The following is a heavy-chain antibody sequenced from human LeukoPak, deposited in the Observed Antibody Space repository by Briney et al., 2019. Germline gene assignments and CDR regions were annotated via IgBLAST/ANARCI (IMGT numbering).Heavy chain of an antibody. V-gene: IGHV3-74*01. D-gene: IGHD3-9*01. J-gene: IGHJ4*02. CDR3: ARDYYDILTGYYAPFDY. CDR2: INSDGSST. Sequence: HTGGSLRLSCAASGFTFSSYWMHWVRQAPGKGLVWVSRINSDGSSTSYADSVKGRFTISRDNAKNTLYLQMNSLRAEDTAVYYCARDYYDILTGYYAPFDYWGQGTLVTVSS. CDR1: GFTFSSYW.